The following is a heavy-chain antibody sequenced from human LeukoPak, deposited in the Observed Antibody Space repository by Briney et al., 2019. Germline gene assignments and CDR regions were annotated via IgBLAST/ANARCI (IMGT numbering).Heavy chain of an antibody. J-gene: IGHJ3*02. CDR2: IKQDGSEK. V-gene: IGHV3-7*05. Sequence: PGGSLRLSCAASGFTFSSYWMSWVRQAPGKGLEWVANIKQDGSEKYYVDSVKGRFTISRDNAKNSLYLQVNSLRAEDTAVYYCARDRDYYGSWDAFDIWGQGTMVTVSS. D-gene: IGHD3-10*01. CDR1: GFTFSSYW. CDR3: ARDRDYYGSWDAFDI.